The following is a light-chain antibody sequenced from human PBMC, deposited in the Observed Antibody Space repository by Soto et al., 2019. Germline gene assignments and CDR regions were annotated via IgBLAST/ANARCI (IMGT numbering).Light chain of an antibody. J-gene: IGKJ2*01. Sequence: DMQMTQSPSTLSASVGDRVTITYRASQSISSWLAWYQQKPGKAPKLLIYKASSLESGVPSRFSGSGSGREFTLTISSLQPDDFATYYCQQFNSYPYTFGQGTKLEIK. V-gene: IGKV1-5*03. CDR2: KAS. CDR3: QQFNSYPYT. CDR1: QSISSW.